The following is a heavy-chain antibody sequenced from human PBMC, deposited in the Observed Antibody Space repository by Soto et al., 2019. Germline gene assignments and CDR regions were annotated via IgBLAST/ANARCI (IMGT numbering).Heavy chain of an antibody. CDR2: IRYDGTEK. CDR3: ARDFTQVGPLDF. D-gene: IGHD1-26*01. V-gene: IGHV3-33*01. J-gene: IGHJ4*02. CDR1: GFIFSSFA. Sequence: GGTLRLSCAASGFIFSSFAPHWVRQAPVKGLEWVAVIRYDGTEKYNGDSVKGRFTISRDNSTNTVYLEMTSLKAEDTAVYYCARDFTQVGPLDFWGQGTLVTVSS.